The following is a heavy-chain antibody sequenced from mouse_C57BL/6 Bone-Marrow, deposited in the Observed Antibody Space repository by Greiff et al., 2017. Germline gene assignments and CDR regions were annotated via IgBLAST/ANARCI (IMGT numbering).Heavy chain of an antibody. CDR2: INPSSGYT. V-gene: IGHV1-7*01. Sequence: VQLQQSGAELAKPGASVKLSCKASGYTFTSYWMHWVKQRPGQGLEWIGYINPSSGYTNYNQKFKDKATLTADKSSSTADMQLSSLTYEDSAVYYCSRSYYSNFYYAMDYWGQGTAVTVSS. CDR3: SRSYYSNFYYAMDY. CDR1: GYTFTSYW. J-gene: IGHJ4*01. D-gene: IGHD2-5*01.